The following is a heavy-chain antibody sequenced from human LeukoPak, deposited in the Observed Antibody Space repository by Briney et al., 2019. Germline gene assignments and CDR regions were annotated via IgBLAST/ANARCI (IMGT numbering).Heavy chain of an antibody. J-gene: IGHJ4*02. CDR3: ATGGHVRVYDSSAYYGHY. D-gene: IGHD3-22*01. V-gene: IGHV1-46*01. CDR2: INPNRGST. CDR1: GYTFTSYY. Sequence: ASVKVSCKASGYTFTSYYMYWVRQAPGQGLEWMGIINPNRGSTSYAQKFQGRVTMTRDMSTSTVYMELSSRRSEDTAVYYCATGGHVRVYDSSAYYGHYWGQGTLVTVSS.